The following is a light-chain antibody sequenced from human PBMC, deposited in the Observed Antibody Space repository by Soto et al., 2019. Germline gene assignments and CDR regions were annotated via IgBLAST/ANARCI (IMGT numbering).Light chain of an antibody. CDR2: KVS. J-gene: IGKJ3*01. Sequence: DVVMTQSPLSLPVTLGQPASISCRSSQSLVYSDGNTYLNWFQQRPGQSPRRLIYKVSNRDSAVPDRFSGSASGNDFTPTLSRVEAQDVPLHYCMQAPHWPPSLGPRTKVDIK. V-gene: IGKV2-30*01. CDR3: MQAPHWPPS. CDR1: QSLVYSDGNTY.